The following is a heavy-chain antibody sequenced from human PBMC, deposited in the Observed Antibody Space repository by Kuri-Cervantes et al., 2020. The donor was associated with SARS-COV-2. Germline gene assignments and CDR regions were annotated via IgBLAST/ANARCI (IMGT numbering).Heavy chain of an antibody. CDR3: ARLHTDIVVVPAAPAGDAFDI. CDR1: GFTFSSYS. D-gene: IGHD2-2*01. Sequence: AETLSLTCAASGFTFSSYSMNWVRQAPGKGLEWVSSISSSSSYIYYADSVKGRFTISRDNAKNSLYLQMNSLRAEDTAVYYCARLHTDIVVVPAAPAGDAFDIWGQGTMVTVSS. J-gene: IGHJ3*02. V-gene: IGHV3-21*01. CDR2: ISSSSSYI.